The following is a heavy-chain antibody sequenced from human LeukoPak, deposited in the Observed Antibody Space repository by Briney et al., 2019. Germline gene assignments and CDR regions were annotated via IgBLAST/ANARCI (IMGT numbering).Heavy chain of an antibody. CDR2: IYYSGST. CDR3: ARGTLGEWPDIWYFDY. Sequence: SETLSLTCTVSGGSISSGGYYWRWIRQHPGKGLEWIGYIYYSGSTYYNPSLKSRVTISVDTSKNQFSLKLSSVTAADTAVYYCARGTLGEWPDIWYFDYWGQGTLVTVSS. CDR1: GGSISSGGYY. J-gene: IGHJ4*02. D-gene: IGHD1-26*01. V-gene: IGHV4-31*03.